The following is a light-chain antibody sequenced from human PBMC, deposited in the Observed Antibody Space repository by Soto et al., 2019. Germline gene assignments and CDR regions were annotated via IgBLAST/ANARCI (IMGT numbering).Light chain of an antibody. V-gene: IGKV3-20*01. J-gene: IGKJ4*01. CDR2: GAS. Sequence: EIVLTQSPGTLSLSPGERATLSCRASQSVSSSYLAWYQQKPGQAPRLLIYGASSRATGIPDRFSGSGSGTDFTLPISRLEPEDFAVYYCQQYGSSPRVTFGGGTKVAIK. CDR1: QSVSSSY. CDR3: QQYGSSPRVT.